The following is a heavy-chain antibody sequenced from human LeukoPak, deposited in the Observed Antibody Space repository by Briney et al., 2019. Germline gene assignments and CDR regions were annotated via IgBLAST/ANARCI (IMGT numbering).Heavy chain of an antibody. CDR3: ASLTGGLGSGSYYLRDY. J-gene: IGHJ4*02. V-gene: IGHV3-30-3*01. Sequence: GGSLRLSCAASGFTFSSYAMHWVRQAPGKGLEWVAVISYDGSNKYYADSVKGRFTISRDNSKNTLYLQMNSLRAEDTAVYYCASLTGGLGSGSYYLRDYWGQGTLVTVSS. CDR1: GFTFSSYA. D-gene: IGHD3-10*01. CDR2: ISYDGSNK.